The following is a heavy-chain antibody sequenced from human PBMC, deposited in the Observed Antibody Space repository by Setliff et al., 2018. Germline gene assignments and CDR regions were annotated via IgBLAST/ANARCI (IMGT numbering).Heavy chain of an antibody. Sequence: GESLKLSCAASGFTFSAYGMHWVRQAPGKGLEWVAVVSYDGSNKWYADSVKGRFTISRGNSKNTLYLQLNSLRPEDTAVYYCVKEGIAATGTAFDIWGQGTMVTVSS. CDR3: VKEGIAATGTAFDI. CDR1: GFTFSAYG. CDR2: VSYDGSNK. V-gene: IGHV3-30*18. J-gene: IGHJ3*02. D-gene: IGHD6-13*01.